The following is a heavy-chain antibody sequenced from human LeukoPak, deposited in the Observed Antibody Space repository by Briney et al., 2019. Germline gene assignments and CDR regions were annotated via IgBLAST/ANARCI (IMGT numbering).Heavy chain of an antibody. CDR2: VNPKSSHT. D-gene: IGHD3-16*01. CDR3: ARGPSLHGKWGGGSWFDP. CDR1: GYTFTSYD. J-gene: IGHJ5*02. Sequence: ASVKVSCKASGYTFTSYDINWVRQAPGQGLEWMGWVNPKSSHTGYAQKFQGRVTMTRNTSIATAYMELTSLRSEDTAMYYCARGPSLHGKWGGGSWFDPWGQGTLVTVSS. V-gene: IGHV1-8*01.